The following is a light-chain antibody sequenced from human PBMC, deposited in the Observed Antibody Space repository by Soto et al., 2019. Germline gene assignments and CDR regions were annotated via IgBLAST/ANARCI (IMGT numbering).Light chain of an antibody. CDR3: SSYLTSSTRV. V-gene: IGLV2-14*01. CDR1: SSDVGGYDY. CDR2: EVT. J-gene: IGLJ3*02. Sequence: QSVLTQPASVSGSPGRSITISCTGTSSDVGGYDYVSWYQHHPGKAPKLVISEVTNRPSGVSDRFSGSKSGNTASLTISGLQAEDEGEYYFSSYLTSSTRVFGGGIKLTV.